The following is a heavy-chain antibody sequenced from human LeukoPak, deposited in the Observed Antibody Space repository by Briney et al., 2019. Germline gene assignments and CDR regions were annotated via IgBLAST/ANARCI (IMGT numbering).Heavy chain of an antibody. D-gene: IGHD2/OR15-2a*01. CDR1: GYTFTTFD. CDR2: MNPNTGNT. Sequence: ASVKVSCRASGYTFTTFDINWVRQAPGQGLEWIGWMNPNTGNTGYAQRFQGRVTMTRSTSLNTAYMELTSLRSEDTAVYYCARDGFEFYDDRGNAYWFFDLWGRGTRVTVSS. J-gene: IGHJ2*01. CDR3: ARDGFEFYDDRGNAYWFFDL. V-gene: IGHV1-8*02.